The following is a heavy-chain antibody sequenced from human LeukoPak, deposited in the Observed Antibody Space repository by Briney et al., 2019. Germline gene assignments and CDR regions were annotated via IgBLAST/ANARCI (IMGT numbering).Heavy chain of an antibody. CDR2: INPNSGGT. CDR1: GYTFTGYY. J-gene: IGHJ5*02. D-gene: IGHD3-22*01. CDR3: ARDMDSSGQGVDP. V-gene: IGHV1-2*02. Sequence: ASVKVSCKASGYTFTGYYMHWVRQAPGQGLEWMGWINPNSGGTNYAQKFQGRVTMTRDTSISTAYMELSRLRSDDTAVYYCARDMDSSGQGVDPWGQGTLATVSS.